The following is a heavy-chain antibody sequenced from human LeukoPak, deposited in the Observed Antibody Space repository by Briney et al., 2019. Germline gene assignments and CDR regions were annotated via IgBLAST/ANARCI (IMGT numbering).Heavy chain of an antibody. Sequence: SETLSLTCTVSGGSISSGSYYWSWIRQPAGKGLEWIGRFYTSGSTNYSPSLKSRVTISVGTSKNQFSLKLNSVTAADTAVYYCARYDYYDNSARFDIWGQGTMVTVSP. CDR3: ARYDYYDNSARFDI. CDR1: GGSISSGSYY. CDR2: FYTSGST. J-gene: IGHJ3*02. V-gene: IGHV4-61*02. D-gene: IGHD3-22*01.